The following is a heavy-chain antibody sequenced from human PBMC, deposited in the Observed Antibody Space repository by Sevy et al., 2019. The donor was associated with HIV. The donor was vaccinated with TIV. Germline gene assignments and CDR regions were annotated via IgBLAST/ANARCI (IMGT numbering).Heavy chain of an antibody. J-gene: IGHJ4*02. V-gene: IGHV3-21*01. D-gene: IGHD3-10*01. CDR3: ARGDYYGSLYYFDY. CDR2: ISSASSYI. Sequence: GGSLRLSCAASGFTFSYYNMNWVRQVPGKGLEWVSYISSASSYINYSDSVKGRFTISRDNAKNLVFLEMNNLRPEDTAVYFCARGDYYGSLYYFDYWGQGTLVTVSS. CDR1: GFTFSYYN.